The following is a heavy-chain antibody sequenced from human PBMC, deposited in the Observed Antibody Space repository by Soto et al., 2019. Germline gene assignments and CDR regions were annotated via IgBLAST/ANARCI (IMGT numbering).Heavy chain of an antibody. J-gene: IGHJ2*01. CDR1: GYTFTSYG. D-gene: IGHD3-22*01. CDR2: ISAYNGNT. Sequence: QVQLVQSGAEVKKPGASVKVSCKASGYTFTSYGISWVRQAPGQGLEWMGWISAYNGNTNYAQKLQGRVTMTTDTSTSTTYRELRSLRTDDTAVYYCARVITMMGNWYFDIWGRGTLVTVSS. V-gene: IGHV1-18*04. CDR3: ARVITMMGNWYFDI.